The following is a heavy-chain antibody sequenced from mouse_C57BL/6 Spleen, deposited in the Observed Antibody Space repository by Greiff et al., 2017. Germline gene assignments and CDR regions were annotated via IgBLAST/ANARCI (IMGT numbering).Heavy chain of an antibody. D-gene: IGHD1-1*01. CDR2: IYPGDGDT. CDR1: GYAFSSSW. V-gene: IGHV1-82*01. J-gene: IGHJ2*01. Sequence: QVQLQQSGPELVKPGASVKISCKASGYAFSSSWMNWVKQRPGKGLEWIGRIYPGDGDTNYNGKFKGKATLTADKSSSTAYMQLSSLTSEDSAVYFCARGITTVDYWGQGTTLTVSS. CDR3: ARGITTVDY.